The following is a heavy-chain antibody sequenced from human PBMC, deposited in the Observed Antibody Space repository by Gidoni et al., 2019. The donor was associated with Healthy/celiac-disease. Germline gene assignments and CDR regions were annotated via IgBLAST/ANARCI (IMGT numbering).Heavy chain of an antibody. CDR3: ARGENYYVVEGAFDI. D-gene: IGHD3-10*02. CDR1: GVTFSSYG. Sequence: QVQLVESGGGVVQPGRSLRLSCAASGVTFSSYGMHLVRQAPGKGLEWVAVIWYDGSNKYYADSVKGRFTISRDNSKNTLYLQMNSLRAEDTAVYYCARGENYYVVEGAFDIWGQGTMVTVSS. CDR2: IWYDGSNK. J-gene: IGHJ3*02. V-gene: IGHV3-33*01.